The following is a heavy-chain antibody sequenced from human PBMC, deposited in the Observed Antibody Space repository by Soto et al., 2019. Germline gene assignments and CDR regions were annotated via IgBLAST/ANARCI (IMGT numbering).Heavy chain of an antibody. CDR3: ARHTSDFWFDP. CDR1: GGSISSSRCH. CDR2: IKYSGTT. D-gene: IGHD2-21*02. Sequence: SETLSLTCTVSGGSISSSRCHWGWIRQPPGKGLEWIASIKYSGTTFYNPSLKSRVTLSVDTSKNQFALKLSSVTAADTAVYYCARHTSDFWFDPWGQGTLVTVSS. J-gene: IGHJ5*02. V-gene: IGHV4-39*01.